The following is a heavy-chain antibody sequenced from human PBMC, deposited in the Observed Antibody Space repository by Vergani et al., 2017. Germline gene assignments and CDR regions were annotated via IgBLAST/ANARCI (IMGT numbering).Heavy chain of an antibody. Sequence: QVTLRESGPALVKPTQTLTLTCTFSGFSLSISRMCVSWIRQPPGKALEWLARIDWDDDKYYSTSLKTRLTISKDTSKNQMVLTMTNMDPVDTATYYCARSVVVVTVVRNSQAFDIGGQGTMVTVSS. CDR2: IDWDDDK. D-gene: IGHD2-21*02. V-gene: IGHV2-70*15. CDR1: GFSLSISRMC. CDR3: ARSVVVVTVVRNSQAFDI. J-gene: IGHJ3*02.